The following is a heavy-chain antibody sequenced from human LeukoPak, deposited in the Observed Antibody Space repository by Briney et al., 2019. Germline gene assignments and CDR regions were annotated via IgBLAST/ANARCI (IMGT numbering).Heavy chain of an antibody. CDR1: GFTFRDYG. J-gene: IGHJ4*02. Sequence: PGGSLRPSCGAPGFTFRDYGPEWVRQAPGKGLGGGSYISSSSSYIYYADSVKGRFTISRDNAKNSLYLQMNSLRAEDTAVYYCARTVITTMRRFDYWGQGTLVTVSS. D-gene: IGHD3-22*01. CDR3: ARTVITTMRRFDY. V-gene: IGHV3-21*01. CDR2: ISSSSSYI.